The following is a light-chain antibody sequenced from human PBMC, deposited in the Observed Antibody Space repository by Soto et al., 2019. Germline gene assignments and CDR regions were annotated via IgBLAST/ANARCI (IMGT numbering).Light chain of an antibody. CDR2: EVT. V-gene: IGLV2-23*02. J-gene: IGLJ3*02. CDR1: SSDVATYNL. Sequence: QSALTQPASVSVSPGQSITISCTGTSSDVATYNLVSWYQQRPGTAPQLIIYEVTKRPSGVSTRFSGSQSGNTASLTISGLQADDEADYYCCSRVFGGGTKLTVL. CDR3: CSRV.